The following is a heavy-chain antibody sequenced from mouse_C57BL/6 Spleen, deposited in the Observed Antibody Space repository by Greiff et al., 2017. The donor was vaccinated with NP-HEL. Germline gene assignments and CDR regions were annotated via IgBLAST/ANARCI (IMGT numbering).Heavy chain of an antibody. CDR3: ARNGYLDY. V-gene: IGHV5-17*01. CDR2: ISSGSSTI. CDR1: GFTFSDYG. D-gene: IGHD1-1*02. J-gene: IGHJ2*01. Sequence: EVHLVESGGGLVKPGGSLKLSCAASGFTFSDYGMHWVRQAPEKGLEWVAYISSGSSTIYYAVTVKGRFTISRDNAKNTLFLQMTSLRSEDTAMYYCARNGYLDYWGQGTTLTVSS.